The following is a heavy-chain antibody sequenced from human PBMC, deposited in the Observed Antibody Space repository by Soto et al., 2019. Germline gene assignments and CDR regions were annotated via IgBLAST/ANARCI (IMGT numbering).Heavy chain of an antibody. CDR2: INPTVGST. D-gene: IGHD2-21*02. CDR3: AREVNTVIMPGDTEDYSGLDV. CDR1: GYVFSSSF. J-gene: IGHJ6*02. V-gene: IGHV1-46*01. Sequence: ASVKVSCKASGYVFSSSFVHWVRQAPSQGLEWMAMINPTVGSTSYAHNFQGRIAVTRDTSTATVYLDLSSLRSADTAIYYCAREVNTVIMPGDTEDYSGLDVWGQGTTVTVSS.